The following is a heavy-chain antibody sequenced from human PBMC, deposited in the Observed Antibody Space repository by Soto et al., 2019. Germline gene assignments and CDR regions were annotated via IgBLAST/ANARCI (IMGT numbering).Heavy chain of an antibody. J-gene: IGHJ6*02. Sequence: SSVKVSCKTSGQTLSSYRISRARHAPCQGLKGMGWSSAYNRNTNYAQKLHGRVTIITDTYTSTAYMELRRLRSDDTAVYYCARNQYYDFWSDFYSPRPNYSYYGMAVGG. CDR1: GQTLSSYR. D-gene: IGHD3-3*01. CDR2: SSAYNRNT. CDR3: ARNQYYDFWSDFYSPRPNYSYYGMAV. V-gene: IGHV1-18*04.